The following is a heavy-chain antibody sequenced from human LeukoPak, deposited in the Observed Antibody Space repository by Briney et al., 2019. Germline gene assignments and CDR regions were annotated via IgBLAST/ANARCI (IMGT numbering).Heavy chain of an antibody. D-gene: IGHD2-2*01. Sequence: PSETLSLTCTVSGGSISRYYWSWIRQPPGKGLDWIGSIYYSGSTYYNPSLKSRVTISVDTSKNQFSLKLSSVTAADTAVYYCARAGVGMWYQLRRHNWFDPWGQGTLVTVSS. CDR2: IYYSGST. CDR1: GGSISRYY. V-gene: IGHV4-39*07. J-gene: IGHJ5*02. CDR3: ARAGVGMWYQLRRHNWFDP.